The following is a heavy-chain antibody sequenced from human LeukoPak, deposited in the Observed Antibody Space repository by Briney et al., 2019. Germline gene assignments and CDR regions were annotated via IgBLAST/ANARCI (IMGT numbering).Heavy chain of an antibody. Sequence: GGSLRLSCAASGFAFSSHAMSWVRRAPGKGLEWVSGLIENGATTYYADSVKGRFTISRDNSRNTMYLQMNSLRVEDTAVYYCVKDYQVGNSPAFGDYWGQGTLVTISS. CDR3: VKDYQVGNSPAFGDY. CDR2: LIENGATT. D-gene: IGHD1-26*01. V-gene: IGHV3-23*01. CDR1: GFAFSSHA. J-gene: IGHJ4*02.